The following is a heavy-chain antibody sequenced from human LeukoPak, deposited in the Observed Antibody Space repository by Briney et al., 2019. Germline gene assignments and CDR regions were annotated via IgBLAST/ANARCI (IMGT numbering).Heavy chain of an antibody. J-gene: IGHJ6*02. CDR3: ARVGIAAEYGMDV. D-gene: IGHD6-13*01. CDR2: IIPILGIA. Sequence: ASVKVSCKASGYTFTSYDINWVRQATGQGLEWMGRIIPILGIANYAQKFQGRVTITADKSTSTAYMELSSLRSEDTAVYYCARVGIAAEYGMDVWGQGTTVTVSS. CDR1: GYTFTSYD. V-gene: IGHV1-69*04.